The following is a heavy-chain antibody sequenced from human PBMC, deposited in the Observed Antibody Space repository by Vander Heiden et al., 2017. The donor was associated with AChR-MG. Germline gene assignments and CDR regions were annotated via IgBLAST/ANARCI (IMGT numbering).Heavy chain of an antibody. V-gene: IGHV4-34*01. J-gene: IGHJ6*02. CDR3: ARGRYYYYGMDV. CDR2: INHSGST. CDR1: GGSFSGYY. Sequence: QVQLQQWGAGLLKPSETLSLTCAVYGGSFSGYYWSWIRQPPGKGLELIGEINHSGSTNYNPSLKSRVTISVDTSKNQFSLKPSSVTAADTAVYYCARGRYYYYGMDVWGQGTTVTVSS.